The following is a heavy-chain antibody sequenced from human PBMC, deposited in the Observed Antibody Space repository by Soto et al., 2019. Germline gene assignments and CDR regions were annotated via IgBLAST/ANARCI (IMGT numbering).Heavy chain of an antibody. J-gene: IGHJ4*02. Sequence: EVQLLESGGGVVQPGGSLRLSCVASGFNFKKFAMAWVRQAPGGGLEWVSGISCCGGSTSYADSVKGRFSTARDDSKNTLSLQMNGLRVEDTAQYFCAKADGEQWLIPHLDNWGQGTLVTVS. V-gene: IGHV3-23*01. CDR2: ISCCGGST. CDR1: GFNFKKFA. D-gene: IGHD6-19*01. CDR3: AKADGEQWLIPHLDN.